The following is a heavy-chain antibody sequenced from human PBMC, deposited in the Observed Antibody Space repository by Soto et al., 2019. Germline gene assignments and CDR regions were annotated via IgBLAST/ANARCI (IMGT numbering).Heavy chain of an antibody. CDR2: INWDSGNI. Sequence: EVQLVESGGGVVQPGRSLRLSCAASGFTFDDYAMHWVRQAPGKGLEWVSGINWDSGNIGYADSVKGRLTISRDNAKNSLYLQMNSLRAEDTALYYCAKDRTKYYDSSGYCFDYWGQGTLVTVSS. D-gene: IGHD3-22*01. V-gene: IGHV3-9*01. J-gene: IGHJ4*02. CDR1: GFTFDDYA. CDR3: AKDRTKYYDSSGYCFDY.